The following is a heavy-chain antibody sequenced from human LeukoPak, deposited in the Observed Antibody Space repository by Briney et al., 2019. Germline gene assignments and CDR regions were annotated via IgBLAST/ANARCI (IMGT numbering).Heavy chain of an antibody. J-gene: IGHJ4*02. V-gene: IGHV3-33*01. CDR3: ARDITMVQGVLDY. D-gene: IGHD3-10*01. Sequence: GRSLRLSCAASGFTFSSYGMHWVRQAPGKGLEWVAVIWYDGSNKYCADSVKGRFTISRDNSKNTLYLQMNSLRAEDTAVYYCARDITMVQGVLDYWGQGTLVTVSS. CDR2: IWYDGSNK. CDR1: GFTFSSYG.